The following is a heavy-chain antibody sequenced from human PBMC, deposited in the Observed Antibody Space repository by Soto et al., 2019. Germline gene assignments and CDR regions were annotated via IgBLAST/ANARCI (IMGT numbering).Heavy chain of an antibody. D-gene: IGHD5-12*01. Sequence: QVQLVQSGAEVKKPGASVKVSCKASGYTFTSYAMHWVRQAPGQRLEWMGWINAGNGNTKYSQKFQGRVTITRDTSASTAYMELSSLRSEDTAVYYCARDMATITYYYYYGMDVWGQGTTVTVSS. CDR3: ARDMATITYYYYYGMDV. V-gene: IGHV1-3*01. CDR1: GYTFTSYA. CDR2: INAGNGNT. J-gene: IGHJ6*02.